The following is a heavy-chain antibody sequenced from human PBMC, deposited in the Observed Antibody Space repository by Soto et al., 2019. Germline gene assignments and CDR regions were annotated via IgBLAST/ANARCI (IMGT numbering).Heavy chain of an antibody. CDR3: ARDTNGLHY. D-gene: IGHD2-8*01. V-gene: IGHV3-74*01. J-gene: IGHJ4*02. CDR1: GLIFSNYK. CDR2: VNNDGSIT. Sequence: VQLVESGGGLVQPGGSLRLSCAASGLIFSNYKMHWVRQAPGKGLVWVSRVNNDGSITDYADSVKGRFTGSRDNAKTTMYLKMNSLTADDTAVYYCARDTNGLHYWGQGTLVTVSS.